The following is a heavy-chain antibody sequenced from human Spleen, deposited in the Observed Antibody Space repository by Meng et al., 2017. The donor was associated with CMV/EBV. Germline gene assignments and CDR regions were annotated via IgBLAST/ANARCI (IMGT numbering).Heavy chain of an antibody. V-gene: IGHV3-21*01. Sequence: GGSLRLSCAASGFTFSAYTIYWVRQAPGKGLEWVSSISSTGTYIYYADSVKGRFTISRDNAKNSLYLQMSSLRAEDTAVYYCASRIVSSGFDYWGQGTLVTVSS. CDR1: GFTFSAYT. J-gene: IGHJ4*02. CDR2: ISSTGTYI. D-gene: IGHD5/OR15-5a*01. CDR3: ASRIVSSGFDY.